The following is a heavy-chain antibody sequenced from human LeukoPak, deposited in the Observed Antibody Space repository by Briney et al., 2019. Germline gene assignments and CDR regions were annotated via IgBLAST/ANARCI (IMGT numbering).Heavy chain of an antibody. CDR1: GYSISSGYY. D-gene: IGHD3-10*01. V-gene: IGHV4-38-2*02. CDR3: ARNKYYYGSGNYGVPNWFDP. J-gene: IGHJ5*02. CDR2: IYHSGST. Sequence: SKTLSLTCTVSGYSISSGYYWGWIRQPPGKGLEWIGSIYHSGSTFYNPSLKSRVTISVDTSRNQFSLKLNSVTAADTAVYYCARNKYYYGSGNYGVPNWFDPWGQGTLVTVSS.